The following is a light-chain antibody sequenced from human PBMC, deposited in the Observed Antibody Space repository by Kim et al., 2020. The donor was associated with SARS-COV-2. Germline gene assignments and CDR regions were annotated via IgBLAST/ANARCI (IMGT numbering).Light chain of an antibody. CDR3: NARDSSNNHV. J-gene: IGLJ2*01. V-gene: IGLV3-19*01. Sequence: VALGQTIRITWQGDSLRNYYPNWFQQEPRQAPILLISGRNNRPSGFPSRFVSSSSGNTAYLTIIEAQAEDEADYYCNARDSSNNHVFGGGTQLTVL. CDR1: SLRNYY. CDR2: GRN.